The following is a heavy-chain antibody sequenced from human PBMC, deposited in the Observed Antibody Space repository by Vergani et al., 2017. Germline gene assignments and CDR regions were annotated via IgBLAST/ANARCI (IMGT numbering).Heavy chain of an antibody. CDR1: GYTFTSYD. D-gene: IGHD3-22*01. J-gene: IGHJ4*02. CDR2: MNPNSGTT. V-gene: IGHV1-8*01. CDR3: ARRSVPYYYDRSGYDY. Sequence: QVQLVQSGAEVKKPGASVKVSCKASGYTFTSYDINWVRQATGQGLEWMGWMNPNSGTTGYAKKFQGRVTMTRNTSISTAYMELSSLRSEDTAVYYCARRSVPYYYDRSGYDYGGQGTLVTVSA.